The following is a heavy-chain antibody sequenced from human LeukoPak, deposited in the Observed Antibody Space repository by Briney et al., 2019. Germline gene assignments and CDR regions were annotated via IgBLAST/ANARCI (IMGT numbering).Heavy chain of an antibody. Sequence: SETLSLTCTVSGGSINNYYWSWIRQPPGKGLEWIGYIYYSGSTNYNPSLKSRVTISVDTSKNQFSLKVTSVTAADTAVYYCPRSPSSGVFDYWGQGTLVTVSS. V-gene: IGHV4-59*01. D-gene: IGHD3-22*01. CDR1: GGSINNYY. J-gene: IGHJ4*02. CDR3: PRSPSSGVFDY. CDR2: IYYSGST.